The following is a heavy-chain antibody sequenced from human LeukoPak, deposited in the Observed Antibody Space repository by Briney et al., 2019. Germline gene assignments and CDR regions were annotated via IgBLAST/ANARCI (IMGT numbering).Heavy chain of an antibody. D-gene: IGHD5-18*01. J-gene: IGHJ5*02. CDR3: ARAPRYGYSYGHNWFDP. Sequence: PSETLSLTCAVYGGSFSGYYWSWIRQPPGKGLEWIGEINHSGSTNYNPSLKSRVTISVDTSKNQFSLKLSSVTAADTAVYYCARAPRYGYSYGHNWFDPWGQGTLVTVSS. V-gene: IGHV4-34*01. CDR1: GGSFSGYY. CDR2: INHSGST.